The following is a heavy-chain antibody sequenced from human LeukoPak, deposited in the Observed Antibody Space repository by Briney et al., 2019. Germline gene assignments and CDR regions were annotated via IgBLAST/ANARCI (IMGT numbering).Heavy chain of an antibody. CDR1: GYTFTGYY. CDR3: ARVVVAATPYYYYYYMDV. CDR2: INPNSGGT. D-gene: IGHD2-15*01. V-gene: IGHV1-2*02. J-gene: IGHJ6*03. Sequence: ASVKVSCKASGYTFTGYYMHWVRQAPGQGLEWMGWINPNSGGTNYAQKFQGRVTMTRDTSISTAYMELSRLRSDDTAVYYCARVVVAATPYYYYYYMDVWGKGTTATVSS.